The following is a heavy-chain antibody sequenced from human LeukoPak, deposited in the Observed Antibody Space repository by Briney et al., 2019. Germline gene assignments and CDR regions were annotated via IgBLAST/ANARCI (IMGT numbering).Heavy chain of an antibody. V-gene: IGHV4-61*01. CDR1: GGSVGSGSYY. CDR2: IYYSGST. J-gene: IGHJ4*02. Sequence: KASETLSLTCTVSGGSVGSGSYYWSWIRQPPGKGLEWIGYIYYSGSTNYNPSLKSRVTISVDTSKNQFSLKLSSVTAADTAVYYCARESISRLERRSYYFDYWGQGTLVTVSS. D-gene: IGHD1-1*01. CDR3: ARESISRLERRSYYFDY.